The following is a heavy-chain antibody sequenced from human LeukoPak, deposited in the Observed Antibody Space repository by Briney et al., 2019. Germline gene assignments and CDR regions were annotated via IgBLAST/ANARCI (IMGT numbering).Heavy chain of an antibody. CDR2: MSGSGGGT. V-gene: IGHV3-23*01. D-gene: IGHD3-22*01. Sequence: GGSLRLSCAVSGITLSNYGMSWVRKAPGKGLEWVAGMSGSGGGTNYADSVKGRFTVSRDNSKNTLYLQMKSLRAEDTAVYFCAKRGAVIRVILVGFYKEAYYFDSWGQGALVTVSS. CDR3: AKRGAVIRVILVGFYKEAYYFDS. J-gene: IGHJ4*02. CDR1: GITLSNYG.